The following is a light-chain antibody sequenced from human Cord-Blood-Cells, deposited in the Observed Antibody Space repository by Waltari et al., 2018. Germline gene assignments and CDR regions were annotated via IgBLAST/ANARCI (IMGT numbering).Light chain of an antibody. V-gene: IGKV1-39*01. Sequence: DIQMTQSPSSLSASVGDRVTITCRASQSISSYLNWYQQKPGKDPKLLIYAASSLQSGVPSRFSCSGSGTDFTLTISSLQPEDFATYYCQQSYSTPWTVGQGTKVEIK. CDR1: QSISSY. CDR2: AAS. CDR3: QQSYSTPWT. J-gene: IGKJ1*01.